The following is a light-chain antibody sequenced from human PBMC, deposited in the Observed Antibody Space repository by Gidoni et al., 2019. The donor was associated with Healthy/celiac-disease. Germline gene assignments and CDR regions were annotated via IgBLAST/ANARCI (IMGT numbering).Light chain of an antibody. V-gene: IGKV1-33*01. J-gene: IGKJ5*01. CDR1: QDISNY. CDR2: DTS. Sequence: DIQLTQSPSSLSASLGDRVTITCQASQDISNYLNWYQQKPGKAPKLLIYDTSNLETGGPSRFSGSGAGTDFTVSISSLQPEDIATYYCQQYDKLSFGQGTRLEIK. CDR3: QQYDKLS.